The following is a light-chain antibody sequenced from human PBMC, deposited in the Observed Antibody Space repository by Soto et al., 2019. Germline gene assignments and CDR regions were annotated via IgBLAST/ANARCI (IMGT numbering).Light chain of an antibody. V-gene: IGKV1-17*01. CDR1: QGIGND. CDR3: QQYNSYSPLT. J-gene: IGKJ4*01. CDR2: AAS. Sequence: DIQMTQSPSSLSASIGDRVTVTCRASQGIGNDLGWYQQKPGKAPKRLIFAASSLQSGVPSRFSGSGSGTEFTLTISSLQTDDFSTYYCQQYNSYSPLTFGGGTKVDIK.